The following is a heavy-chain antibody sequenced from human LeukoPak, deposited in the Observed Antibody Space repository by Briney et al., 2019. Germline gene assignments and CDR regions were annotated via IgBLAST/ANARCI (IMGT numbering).Heavy chain of an antibody. CDR1: GGSISSGDYY. CDR2: IYYSGST. D-gene: IGHD2-15*01. J-gene: IGHJ4*02. V-gene: IGHV4-30-4*08. CDR3: AREYCSGGSCYSVGPDY. Sequence: SETLSLTCTVSGGSISSGDYYWSWIRQPPGKGLEWIGYIYYSGSTYYNPSLRSRVTISVDTSKNQFSLKLSSVTAADTAVYYCAREYCSGGSCYSVGPDYWGQGTLVTVSS.